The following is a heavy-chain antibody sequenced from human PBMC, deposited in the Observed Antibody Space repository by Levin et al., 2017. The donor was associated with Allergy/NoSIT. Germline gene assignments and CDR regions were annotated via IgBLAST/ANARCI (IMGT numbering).Heavy chain of an antibody. CDR3: ARSGGGYDYIWGSYRPDAFDI. J-gene: IGHJ3*02. D-gene: IGHD3-16*02. V-gene: IGHV4-61*01. CDR1: GGSISSGSYY. Sequence: PSQTLSLTCTVSGGSISSGSYYWSWIRQPPGKGLEWIGYIYYSGSTNYNPSLKSRVTISVDTSKNQFSLKLSSVTAADTAVYYCARSGGGYDYIWGSYRPDAFDIWGQGTMVTVSS. CDR2: IYYSGST.